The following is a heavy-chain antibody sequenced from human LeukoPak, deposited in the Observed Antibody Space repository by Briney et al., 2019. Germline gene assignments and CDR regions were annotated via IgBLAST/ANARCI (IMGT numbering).Heavy chain of an antibody. J-gene: IGHJ4*02. V-gene: IGHV3-43*02. CDR3: AKDKAGTIVWYGRWAIGLFDY. D-gene: IGHD6-13*01. CDR2: ISADGGST. CDR1: GFNFDAYA. Sequence: GGSLRLSCAASGFNFDAYAMHWVRQAPGKGLQWISLISADGGSTYYADSVKGRFTISRDNSKNSLYLQMNSLTTEDTAFYYCAKDKAGTIVWYGRWAIGLFDYWGQGALLTVSS.